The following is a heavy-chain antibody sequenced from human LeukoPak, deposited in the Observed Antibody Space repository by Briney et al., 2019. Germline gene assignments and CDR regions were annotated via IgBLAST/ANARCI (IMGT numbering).Heavy chain of an antibody. D-gene: IGHD3-3*01. Sequence: SETLSLTCTVSGGSISSYYWSWIRQPPGKGLEWIGYIYYSGSTNYNPSLKSRVTISVDTSKNQFSLKLSSVTAADTAVYYCARETIFGSPGYYYMDVWGKGTTVTVSS. V-gene: IGHV4-59*01. CDR2: IYYSGST. J-gene: IGHJ6*03. CDR1: GGSISSYY. CDR3: ARETIFGSPGYYYMDV.